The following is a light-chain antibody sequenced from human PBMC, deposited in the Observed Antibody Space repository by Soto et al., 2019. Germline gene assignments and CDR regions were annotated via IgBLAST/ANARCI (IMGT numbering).Light chain of an antibody. J-gene: IGLJ1*01. V-gene: IGLV2-18*02. Sequence: QSVLTQPASVSGSPGQSITISCTGTSSDIGSYNRVSWYQQPPGTAPKVIIYEVNNRPSGVPDRFSGSKSGNTASLTISGLQAEDEADYYCNSFTTSSTYVFGTGTKVTVL. CDR3: NSFTTSSTYV. CDR2: EVN. CDR1: SSDIGSYNR.